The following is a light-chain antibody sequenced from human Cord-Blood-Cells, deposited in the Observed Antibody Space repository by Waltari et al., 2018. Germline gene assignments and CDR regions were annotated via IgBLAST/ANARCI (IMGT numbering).Light chain of an antibody. CDR2: AAS. CDR3: QQYNSYXRT. Sequence: DIQMTQSPSSLXASVGDRVTITCLASQGISNYLAWFQQKPGKAPKSLIYAASSLQSGVPXKXXGXXSGTDFTLTISSLXPXDXXTYXCQQYNSYXRTFGQGTKVEIK. V-gene: IGKV1-16*02. J-gene: IGKJ1*01. CDR1: QGISNY.